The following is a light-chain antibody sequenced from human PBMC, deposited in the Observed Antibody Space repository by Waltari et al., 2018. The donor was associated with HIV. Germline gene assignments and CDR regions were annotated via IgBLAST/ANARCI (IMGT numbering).Light chain of an antibody. CDR3: QTWATGTHE. V-gene: IGLV4-69*01. Sequence: QVVLTQSPSASASLGASVTLTCTLSSGLRNYAIVCPQHQPEKGPRSLMKLNSDGTHTRGDGIPDRFSGSSSGAERSLTISSLQSEDEADYYCQTWATGTHEFGGGTKLTVL. CDR1: SGLRNYA. J-gene: IGLJ2*01. CDR2: LNSDGTH.